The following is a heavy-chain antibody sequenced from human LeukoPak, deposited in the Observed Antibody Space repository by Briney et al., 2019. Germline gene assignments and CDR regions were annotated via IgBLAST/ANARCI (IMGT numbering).Heavy chain of an antibody. CDR3: AKQQAYGTNSVIDA. J-gene: IGHJ5*02. Sequence: GGSLRLSYAASGFTFSTYAMTWVRQAPGQGLEWVSGISEGGANTYYADSVKGRFTISRDNSKKMLYLQVNSLRDEDTAVYYCAKQQAYGTNSVIDAWGQGTLITVSS. D-gene: IGHD4-23*01. V-gene: IGHV3-23*01. CDR2: ISEGGANT. CDR1: GFTFSTYA.